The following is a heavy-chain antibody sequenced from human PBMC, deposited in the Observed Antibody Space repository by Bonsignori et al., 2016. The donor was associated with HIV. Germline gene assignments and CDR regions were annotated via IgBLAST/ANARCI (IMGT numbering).Heavy chain of an antibody. D-gene: IGHD2-21*01. CDR2: IYSGGST. J-gene: IGHJ1*01. CDR3: ARGDPRYYSPFQH. V-gene: IGHV3-66*01. Sequence: VRQAPGKGLEWVSVIYSGGSTYYADSVKGRFTISRDNSKNTLYLQMNSLRAEDTAVYYCARGDPRYYSPFQHWGQGTLVTVSS.